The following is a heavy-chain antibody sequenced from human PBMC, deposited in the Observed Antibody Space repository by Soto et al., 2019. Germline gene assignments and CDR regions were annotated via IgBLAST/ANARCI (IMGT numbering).Heavy chain of an antibody. CDR2: INHSGST. CDR3: ALYYYDSSGYYTDY. CDR1: GGSFSGYY. V-gene: IGHV4-34*01. J-gene: IGHJ4*02. Sequence: PSETLSLTCAVYGGSFSGYYWSWIRQPPGKGLEWIGEINHSGSTNYNPSLKSRVTISVDTSKNQFSLKLSSVTAADTAVYYCALYYYDSSGYYTDYWGQGTLVTVSS. D-gene: IGHD3-22*01.